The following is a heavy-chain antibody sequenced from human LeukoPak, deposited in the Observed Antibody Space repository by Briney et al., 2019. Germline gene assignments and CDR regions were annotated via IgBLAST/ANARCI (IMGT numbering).Heavy chain of an antibody. J-gene: IGHJ4*02. V-gene: IGHV1-24*01. Sequence: ASVKVSCKRSGYTLTELSMHWVRQAPGKGVEWVGGFDPEDGETIYAQKFQGRVTMTEDTSTDTAYMELSSLRSEDTAVYYCATGPPPYIAAAGTYQPFDYWGQGTLVTVSS. CDR1: GYTLTELS. CDR2: FDPEDGET. CDR3: ATGPPPYIAAAGTYQPFDY. D-gene: IGHD6-13*01.